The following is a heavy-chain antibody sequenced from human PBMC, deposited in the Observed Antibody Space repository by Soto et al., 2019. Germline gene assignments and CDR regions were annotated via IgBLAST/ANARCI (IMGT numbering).Heavy chain of an antibody. D-gene: IGHD3-10*01. CDR2: ITTTGDT. V-gene: IGHV3-13*01. J-gene: IGHJ6*02. CDR1: GFTFSGYD. CDR3: ARVPSDEGGFDELSYYYGLDV. Sequence: GGSLRLSCAASGFTFSGYDMHWVRQPPGKGLEWVSVITTTGDTYYADSVKGRFTISRENAKSSFYLQMNSLGAEDTAVYYCARVPSDEGGFDELSYYYGLDVWGQGTTVTVSS.